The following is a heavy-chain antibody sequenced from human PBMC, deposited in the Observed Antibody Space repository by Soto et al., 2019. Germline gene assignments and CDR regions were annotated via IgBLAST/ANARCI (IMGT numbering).Heavy chain of an antibody. CDR3: ARESGSYSKRVLDY. D-gene: IGHD1-26*01. CDR1: GFTFSSYA. J-gene: IGHJ4*02. Sequence: QVQLVESGGGVVQPGRSLRLSCAASGFTFSSYAMHWVRQAPGKGLEWVAVISYDGSNKYYADSVKGRFTISRDNSKNTLDLQMNSLRAEDTAVYYCARESGSYSKRVLDYWGQGTLVTVSS. V-gene: IGHV3-30-3*01. CDR2: ISYDGSNK.